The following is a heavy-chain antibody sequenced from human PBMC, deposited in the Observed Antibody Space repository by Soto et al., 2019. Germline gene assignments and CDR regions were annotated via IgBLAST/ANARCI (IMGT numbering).Heavy chain of an antibody. Sequence: PGGSLRLSCEASGFTFNNYGMTWVRQAPGKGLEWVSTISGSGDRAFYADPVKGRFTISRDNSKNTLYLQMNSLSAADTAVYYCARVQQLNWFDPWGQGTLVTVSS. CDR1: GFTFNNYG. J-gene: IGHJ5*02. CDR3: ARVQQLNWFDP. V-gene: IGHV3-23*01. D-gene: IGHD6-13*01. CDR2: ISGSGDRA.